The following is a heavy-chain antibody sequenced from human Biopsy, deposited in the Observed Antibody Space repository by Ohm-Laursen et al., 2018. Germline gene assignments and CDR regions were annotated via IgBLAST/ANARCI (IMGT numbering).Heavy chain of an antibody. CDR2: IYYTGST. CDR1: GGSISSYY. D-gene: IGHD3-16*01. Sequence: GTLSLTCAVSGGSISSYYWSWIRQPPGKGLKWIGYIYYTGSTNYNPSLKSRVTMSIDTSKNQFSLRLSSVTAADTAVYYCARAAFGPFDSRGQGALVTVSS. J-gene: IGHJ4*02. CDR3: ARAAFGPFDS. V-gene: IGHV4-59*12.